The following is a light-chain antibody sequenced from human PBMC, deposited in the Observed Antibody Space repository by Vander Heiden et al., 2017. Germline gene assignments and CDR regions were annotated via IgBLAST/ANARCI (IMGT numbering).Light chain of an antibody. Sequence: DIQMTQSPSSLSASLGDRVTITCRTSQNIDTYLNWYQQKPGKAPKLPMYGASSLQSGVPSRFSGSGSGTDFTLTINSLQPEDFATYYCQQSYSTPYAFGQGTKLEIK. CDR1: QNIDTY. V-gene: IGKV1-39*01. CDR3: QQSYSTPYA. CDR2: GAS. J-gene: IGKJ2*01.